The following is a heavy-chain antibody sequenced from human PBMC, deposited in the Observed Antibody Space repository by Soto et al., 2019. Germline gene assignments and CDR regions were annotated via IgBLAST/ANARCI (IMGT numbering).Heavy chain of an antibody. CDR1: GGSVSSGSYY. CDR3: ASNYNSSSSLFDY. D-gene: IGHD6-6*01. J-gene: IGHJ4*02. V-gene: IGHV4-61*01. CDR2: IYYSGST. Sequence: QVQLQESGPGLVKPSETLSLTCTVSGGSVSSGSYYWSWIRQPPGKGLEWIGYIYYSGSTNYNPSLQSRVTISVDTSKNQFSLKLSSVTAPDTAVYYWASNYNSSSSLFDYWGQGTLVTVSS.